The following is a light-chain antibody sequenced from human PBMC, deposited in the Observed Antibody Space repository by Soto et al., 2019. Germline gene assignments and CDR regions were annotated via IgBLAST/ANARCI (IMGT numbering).Light chain of an antibody. CDR2: DTS. CDR1: QSVSNY. V-gene: IGKV3-11*01. Sequence: EVMLTQSPATLSLSPGXGATLSCRASQSVSNYLAWYQQRPGQAPRLLIYDTSKRATGIPARFSGSGSGTDFTLTISSLEPEDFAVYYCQQRADWPLSFGGGTKVDIK. J-gene: IGKJ4*01. CDR3: QQRADWPLS.